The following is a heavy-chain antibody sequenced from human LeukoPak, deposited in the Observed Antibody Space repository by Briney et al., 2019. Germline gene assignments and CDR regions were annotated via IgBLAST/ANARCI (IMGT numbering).Heavy chain of an antibody. CDR1: GFTVSSNY. V-gene: IGHV3-66*04. Sequence: GGSLRLSCAASGFTVSSNYMSWVRQAPGKGLEWVSVIYSGGSTYYADSVKGRFTISRDNSKNTLYLQMNSLKASDTAMYYCARHGYSYGYQKWFDPWGQGTLVTVSS. CDR3: ARHGYSYGYQKWFDP. D-gene: IGHD5-18*01. CDR2: IYSGGST. J-gene: IGHJ5*02.